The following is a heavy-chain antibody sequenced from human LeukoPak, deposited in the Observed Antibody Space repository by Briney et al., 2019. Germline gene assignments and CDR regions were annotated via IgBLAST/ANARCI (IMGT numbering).Heavy chain of an antibody. D-gene: IGHD5-12*01. Sequence: GGSLRLSCTASGFTFGDYAMSWVRQAPGQGLEWVGFIRSKSYGGTTEYAASVKGKFTISRDDSNTIAYLQMNSLKTEDTAVYYCTREVDIVATRWGGFDYWGQGTLVTVSS. CDR3: TREVDIVATRWGGFDY. V-gene: IGHV3-49*04. CDR1: GFTFGDYA. CDR2: IRSKSYGGTT. J-gene: IGHJ4*02.